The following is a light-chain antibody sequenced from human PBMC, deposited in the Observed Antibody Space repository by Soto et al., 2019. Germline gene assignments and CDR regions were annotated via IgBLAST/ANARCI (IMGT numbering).Light chain of an antibody. V-gene: IGLV2-14*03. CDR2: DVS. J-gene: IGLJ1*01. CDR1: SSDVGGYNY. CDR3: SSYTSSSTYV. Sequence: QSALPQPASVSGSPGESITISCTGTSSDVGGYNYVYWYQQHPGKAPNLMIYDVSNRPSGVSNRFSGSKSGNTASLTISGLQAEDEADYYCSSYTSSSTYVFGTGTKVTVL.